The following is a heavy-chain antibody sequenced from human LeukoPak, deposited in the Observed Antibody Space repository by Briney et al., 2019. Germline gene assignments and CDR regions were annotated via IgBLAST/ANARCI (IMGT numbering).Heavy chain of an antibody. CDR2: ISYDGSHK. V-gene: IGHV3-30*18. J-gene: IGHJ4*02. D-gene: IGHD6-19*01. Sequence: GMSLRLSCAASGFTFTTYGMHWVRQAPGKALQWVAVISYDGSHKYYADSVNGRFTISRDNSKNTLYLQMSSLRAEDTAVYYCAKGPLGSDWYVVDYWGQATLVTVPS. CDR1: GFTFTTYG. CDR3: AKGPLGSDWYVVDY.